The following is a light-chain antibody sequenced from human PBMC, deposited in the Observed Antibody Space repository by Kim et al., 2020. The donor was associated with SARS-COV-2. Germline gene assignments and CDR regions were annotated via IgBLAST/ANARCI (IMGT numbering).Light chain of an antibody. V-gene: IGLV1-44*01. CDR2: SNN. CDR1: SSNIGSNN. Sequence: ELTQPPSASGTPGQRVTISCSGSSSNIGSNNVVWYQQLPGAAPNLLIYSNNQRPSGIPDRFSGSRSGTSASLAISGLQSGDEADYYCAVWDDSLKQGVYGGGKKQTV. CDR3: AVWDDSLKQGV. J-gene: IGLJ3*02.